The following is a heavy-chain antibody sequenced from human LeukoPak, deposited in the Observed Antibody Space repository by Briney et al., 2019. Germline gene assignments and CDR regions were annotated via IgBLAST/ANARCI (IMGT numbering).Heavy chain of an antibody. CDR3: ARDLWFGESPNPTDWFDP. Sequence: GSSVKVSCKASGGTFSSYAISWVRQAPGQGHEWMGGIIPIFGTANYAQKFQGRVTITADESTSTAYMELSSLRSEDTAVYYCARDLWFGESPNPTDWFDPWGQGTLVTVSS. D-gene: IGHD3-10*01. J-gene: IGHJ5*02. CDR1: GGTFSSYA. V-gene: IGHV1-69*01. CDR2: IIPIFGTA.